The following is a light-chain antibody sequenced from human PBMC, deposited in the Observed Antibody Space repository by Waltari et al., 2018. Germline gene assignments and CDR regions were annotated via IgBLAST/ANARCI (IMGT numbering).Light chain of an antibody. V-gene: IGLV2-14*01. CDR1: SSDVGGYDH. J-gene: IGLJ1*01. Sequence: QSALTQPASVSGSPGQSITISCTGTSSDVGGYDHFSWYQHHPGKAPKFMIYDVNNRASGVSNRFSGSKSGNTASLTISGLQAEDEADYYCCSYTSSSTFVFGTGTKVSVL. CDR3: CSYTSSSTFV. CDR2: DVN.